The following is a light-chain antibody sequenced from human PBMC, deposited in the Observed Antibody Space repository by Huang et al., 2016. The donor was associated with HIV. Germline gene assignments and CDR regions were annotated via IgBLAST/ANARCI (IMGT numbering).Light chain of an antibody. CDR1: PSVSNY. CDR2: DAS. J-gene: IGKJ4*01. Sequence: EIVLPQSPATLSKSPGERATLSCRASPSVSNYLAWFQQKPGQAPRLLIYDASNRATGIPARFSGSGSGTAFTLTISSLEPEDFAVYYCQQHRIWPLTFGGGTTVDIK. V-gene: IGKV3-11*01. CDR3: QQHRIWPLT.